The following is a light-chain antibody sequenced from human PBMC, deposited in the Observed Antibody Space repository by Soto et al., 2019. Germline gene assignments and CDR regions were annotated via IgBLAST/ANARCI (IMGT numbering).Light chain of an antibody. CDR3: QQYNDWPPIT. Sequence: EFVLTQSPGTLSLSPGARAPLSCRASQTVRNNYLAWYQQKPGQAPRLLIYDASTRATVIPARFSGSGSGTEFTLTISSLQSEDFAVYYCQQYNDWPPITFGQGTRLEIK. V-gene: IGKV3-15*01. CDR1: QTVRNN. CDR2: DAS. J-gene: IGKJ5*01.